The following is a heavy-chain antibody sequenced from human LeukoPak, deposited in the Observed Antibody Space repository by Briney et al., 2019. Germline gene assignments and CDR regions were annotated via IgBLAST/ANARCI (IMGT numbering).Heavy chain of an antibody. CDR1: GFTFSSYA. CDR3: AREGSLYYYDSSGFDY. V-gene: IGHV3-30-3*01. CDR2: ISYDGSNK. D-gene: IGHD3-22*01. J-gene: IGHJ4*02. Sequence: GGSLRLSCAASGFTFSSYAMHWVRQAPGKGLERVAVISYDGSNKYYADSVKGRFTISRDNSKNTLYLQMNSLRAEDTAVYYCAREGSLYYYDSSGFDYWGQGTLVTVSS.